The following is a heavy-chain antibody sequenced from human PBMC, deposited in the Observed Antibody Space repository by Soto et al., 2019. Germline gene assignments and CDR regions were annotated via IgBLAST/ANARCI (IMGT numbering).Heavy chain of an antibody. J-gene: IGHJ5*02. V-gene: IGHV3-23*01. CDR1: GFTFSTYA. CDR2: ITGTGDST. CDR3: SFIPTIYHPNFDRGFGP. D-gene: IGHD2-2*01. Sequence: GGFLRLSCESAGFTFSTYAMSCVLQAQGKGLEWVSSITGTGDSTYYADSVKGRFTISRDNSKNTVCLQMNTLRVEDTAVYYCSFIPTIYHPNFDRGFGPWGQATLVSVPS.